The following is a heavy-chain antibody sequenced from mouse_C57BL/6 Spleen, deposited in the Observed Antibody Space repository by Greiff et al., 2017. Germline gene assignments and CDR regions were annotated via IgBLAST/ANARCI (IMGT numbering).Heavy chain of an antibody. CDR1: GYTFTDYY. V-gene: IGHV1-19*01. Sequence: EVQLQQSGPVLVKPGASVKMSCKASGYTFTDYYMNWVKQSHGKSLEWIGVINPYNGGTSYNQKFKGKATLTVDKSSSTAYMELNRLTSEDSAVYYCARRVITTVTRAMDYWGQGTSVTVSS. J-gene: IGHJ4*01. CDR3: ARRVITTVTRAMDY. CDR2: INPYNGGT. D-gene: IGHD1-1*01.